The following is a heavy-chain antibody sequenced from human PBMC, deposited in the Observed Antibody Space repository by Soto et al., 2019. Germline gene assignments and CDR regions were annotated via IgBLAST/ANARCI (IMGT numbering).Heavy chain of an antibody. Sequence: QVQLVQSGAEVKKPGASVIVSCKTSGYSFTNYGVSWARQAPGQGLEWMGWISAYNGDAAYAQIFQGRVTMTADTSTGRAYMEVRSLRSGDTAVYYCASVNGYCTMTSCFDYWGQGTLVTVSS. CDR2: ISAYNGDA. CDR3: ASVNGYCTMTSCFDY. J-gene: IGHJ4*02. CDR1: GYSFTNYG. V-gene: IGHV1-18*01. D-gene: IGHD2-2*03.